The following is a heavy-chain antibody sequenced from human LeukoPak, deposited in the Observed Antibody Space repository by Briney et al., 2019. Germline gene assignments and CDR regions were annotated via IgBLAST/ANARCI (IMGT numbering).Heavy chain of an antibody. V-gene: IGHV4-39*01. CDR1: GFTFSSYW. CDR3: ARRTNYYYYYMDV. J-gene: IGHJ6*03. Sequence: TPGGSLRLSCAASGFTFSSYWMSWVRQPPGKGLEWIGSIYYSGSTYYNPSLKSRVTISVDTSKNQFSLKLSSVTAAGTAVYYCARRTNYYYYYMDVWGKGTTVTVSS. CDR2: IYYSGST.